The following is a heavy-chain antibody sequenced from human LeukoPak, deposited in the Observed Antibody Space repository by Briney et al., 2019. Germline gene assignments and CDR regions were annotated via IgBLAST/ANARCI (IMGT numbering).Heavy chain of an antibody. J-gene: IGHJ4*02. D-gene: IGHD2-15*01. CDR3: AKDSGNSFFDY. Sequence: GGSLRLSCAASGFTFVTYAMSWVRQAPGKGLEWVSIIRGSSSDYADSVRGRFSISRDISKNTLYLQMNSLRAEDTALYYCAKDSGNSFFDYWGQGTPVTVSS. V-gene: IGHV3-23*01. CDR2: IRGSSS. CDR1: GFTFVTYA.